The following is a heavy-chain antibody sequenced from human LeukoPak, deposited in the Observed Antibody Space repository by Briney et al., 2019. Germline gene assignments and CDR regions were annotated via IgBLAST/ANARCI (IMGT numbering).Heavy chain of an antibody. CDR1: GYPFTSYD. D-gene: IGHD5-18*01. CDR2: ISGDNNGNT. V-gene: IGHV1-18*01. Sequence: GASVKVSCKTSGYPFTSYDISWVRQAPGQGLEWVGWISGDNNGNTNYAQKFQGRVTITRDTSASTAYMELSSLRSEDTAVYYCARDRVQLWKKLPGLGSPGYWGQGTLVTVSS. J-gene: IGHJ4*02. CDR3: ARDRVQLWKKLPGLGSPGY.